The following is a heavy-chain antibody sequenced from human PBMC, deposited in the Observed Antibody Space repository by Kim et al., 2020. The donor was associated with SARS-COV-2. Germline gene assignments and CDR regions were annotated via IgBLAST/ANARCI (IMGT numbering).Heavy chain of an antibody. CDR2: IYHSGST. CDR1: GGSISSGGYS. V-gene: IGHV4-30-2*01. J-gene: IGHJ4*02. CDR3: ATTRGYCSSTSCPFDY. Sequence: SETLSLTFAVSGGSISSGGYSWSWIRQPPGKGLEWIGYIYHSGSTYYNPSLKSRVTISVDRSKNQFSLKLSSVTAADTAVYYCATTRGYCSSTSCPFDYWGQGTLVTVSS. D-gene: IGHD2-2*01.